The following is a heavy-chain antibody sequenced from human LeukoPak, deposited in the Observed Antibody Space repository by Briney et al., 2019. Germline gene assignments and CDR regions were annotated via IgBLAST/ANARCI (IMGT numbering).Heavy chain of an antibody. CDR2: IRFDGSYN. D-gene: IGHD6-13*01. V-gene: IGHV3-30*02. CDR3: AKDLRYSSSWYMAFDI. Sequence: GGSLRLSCAASGFTFSSYGMHWVRQAPGKGLEWVAFIRFDGSYNSYSDSVKGRFTISRDNSKNTLYLQMNSLRAEDTAVYYCAKDLRYSSSWYMAFDIWGQGTMVTVSS. CDR1: GFTFSSYG. J-gene: IGHJ3*02.